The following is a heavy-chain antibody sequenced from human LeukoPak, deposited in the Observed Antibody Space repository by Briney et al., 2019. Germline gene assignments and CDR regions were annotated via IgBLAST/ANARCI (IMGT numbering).Heavy chain of an antibody. CDR3: AADSSGYRPFDY. CDR2: IYYSGST. J-gene: IGHJ4*02. CDR1: GGSISSYY. Sequence: PSETLSLTCTVSGGSISSYYWSWIRQPPGKGLEWIGYIYYSGSTNYNPSPKSRVTISVDTSKNQFSLKLSSVAAADTAVYYCAADSSGYRPFDYWGQGTLVTVSS. V-gene: IGHV4-59*12. D-gene: IGHD3-22*01.